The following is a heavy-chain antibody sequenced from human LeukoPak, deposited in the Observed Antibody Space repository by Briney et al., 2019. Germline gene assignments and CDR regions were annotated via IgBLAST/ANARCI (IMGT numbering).Heavy chain of an antibody. J-gene: IGHJ3*02. CDR2: INPGGGST. CDR3: ARDLGGVAVAGTSADAFDI. CDR1: GYTFTSYY. D-gene: IGHD6-19*01. Sequence: GASVKVSCKASGYTFTSYYMHWVRQAPGQGLEWMGIINPGGGSTSYAQKFQGRVTMTRDMSTSTVYMELSSLRSEDTAVYYCARDLGGVAVAGTSADAFDIWGQGTMVTVSS. V-gene: IGHV1-46*01.